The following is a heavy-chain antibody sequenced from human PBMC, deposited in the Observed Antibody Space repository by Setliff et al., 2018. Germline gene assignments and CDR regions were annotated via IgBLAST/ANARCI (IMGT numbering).Heavy chain of an antibody. CDR1: GFTLSTYG. D-gene: IGHD2-2*01. V-gene: IGHV3-33*01. CDR3: ARTPATDWYFDL. Sequence: GSLRLSCAASGFTLSTYGMHWVRQAPGKGLEWVAVLWYDGNRQYYGDSAKGRFTISRDNSKNILYLQMNSLTAEDTALYYCARTPATDWYFDLWGRGTLVTVSS. J-gene: IGHJ2*01. CDR2: LWYDGNRQ.